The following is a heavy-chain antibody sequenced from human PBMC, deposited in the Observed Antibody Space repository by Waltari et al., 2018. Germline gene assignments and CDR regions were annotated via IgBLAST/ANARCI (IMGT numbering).Heavy chain of an antibody. D-gene: IGHD3-3*01. V-gene: IGHV4-39*01. CDR1: GGSISSSSYY. CDR2: IQYTERT. J-gene: IGHJ6*03. Sequence: QLQLQESGPGLVKPSETLSLICTVSGGSISSSSYYWGWIRQPPGKGLEWIGSIQYTERTSYRPARKSRVTISVDTSKNQFSLKLSSVTAADTAVYYCASERSGYYMTSFYYDMDVWGKGTTVTVSS. CDR3: ASERSGYYMTSFYYDMDV.